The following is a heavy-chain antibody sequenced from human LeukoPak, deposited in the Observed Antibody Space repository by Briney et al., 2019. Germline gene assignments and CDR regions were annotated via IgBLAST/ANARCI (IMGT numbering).Heavy chain of an antibody. CDR1: GFTFSSYA. J-gene: IGHJ4*02. D-gene: IGHD3-22*01. CDR2: ISGSGGST. V-gene: IGHV3-23*01. Sequence: GGSLRLSCAASGFTFSSYAMSWVRQAPGKGLEWVSAISGSGGSTYYADAVKGRFTISRDNSKNTLYLQMNSLRAEDTAVYYCAKVGYYDSSGYSSPYYFDYWGQGTLVTVSS. CDR3: AKVGYYDSSGYSSPYYFDY.